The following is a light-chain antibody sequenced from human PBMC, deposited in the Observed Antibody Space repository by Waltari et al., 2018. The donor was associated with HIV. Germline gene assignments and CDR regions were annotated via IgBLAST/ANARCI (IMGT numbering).Light chain of an antibody. V-gene: IGLV1-47*01. J-gene: IGLJ1*01. CDR2: RTN. CDR3: AAWDDTLSGPD. Sequence: QSVLTQPPSASGTPGQRVTISCSGSRSNLGSNSVYWYQQLPGTAPKLLIYRTNERPSGVPDRFSGSKSGTSASLAISGLQSEDEADYYCAAWDDTLSGPDFGTGTKVTVL. CDR1: RSNLGSNS.